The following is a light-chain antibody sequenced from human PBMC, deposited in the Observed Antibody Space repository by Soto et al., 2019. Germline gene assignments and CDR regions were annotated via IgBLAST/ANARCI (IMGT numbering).Light chain of an antibody. CDR3: QQYDTYWET. J-gene: IGKJ3*01. CDR2: DAS. Sequence: DIQMTQSPSTLSASVGDRVTITCRASQSIVRWLAWYQQKPGKAPKLLIYDASNLESGVPSRFSGSGTGTEFTLTINNLQPDDFATYYCQQYDTYWETFCPGTKVDIK. V-gene: IGKV1-5*01. CDR1: QSIVRW.